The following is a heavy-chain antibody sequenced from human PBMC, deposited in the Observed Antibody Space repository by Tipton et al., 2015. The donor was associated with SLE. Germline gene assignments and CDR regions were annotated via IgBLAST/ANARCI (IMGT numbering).Heavy chain of an antibody. Sequence: SLRLSCAASGFTFSSYWLSWVRQAPGKGLKWVANIKPDGSGKYYVDSVKGRFTISRDNAKNSLFLQMNSLRAEDTAVYYCARDLPDYWGHGTLVSVSS. CDR2: IKPDGSGK. J-gene: IGHJ4*03. V-gene: IGHV3-7*01. CDR1: GFTFSSYW. CDR3: ARDLPDY.